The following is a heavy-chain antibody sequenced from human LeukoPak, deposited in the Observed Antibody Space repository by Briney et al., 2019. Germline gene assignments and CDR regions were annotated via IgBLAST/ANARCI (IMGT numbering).Heavy chain of an antibody. D-gene: IGHD3-22*01. V-gene: IGHV1-46*01. CDR2: INPSGGST. CDR1: GYTFTSYY. J-gene: IGHJ4*02. CDR3: ARDGDYYDSSGYYRSLDY. Sequence: ASVKVSCKASGYTFTSYYMHWVRQAPGQGLEWMGIINPSGGSTSYAQKFQGRVTMTRDTSTSTVCMELRSLRSEDTAVYYCARDGDYYDSSGYYRSLDYWGQGTLVTVSS.